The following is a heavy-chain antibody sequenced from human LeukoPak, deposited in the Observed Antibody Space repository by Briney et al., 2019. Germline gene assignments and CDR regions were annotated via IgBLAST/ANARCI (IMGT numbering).Heavy chain of an antibody. Sequence: SETLSLTCTVSGGSISSYYWSWIRQPPGKGLEWIGYIYYSGSTNYNPSLKSRVTISVDTSKNQFPLKLSSVTAADTAVYYCARHGYSSSWYRGGWFDPWGQGTLVTVSS. CDR3: ARHGYSSSWYRGGWFDP. V-gene: IGHV4-59*08. D-gene: IGHD6-13*01. J-gene: IGHJ5*02. CDR1: GGSISSYY. CDR2: IYYSGST.